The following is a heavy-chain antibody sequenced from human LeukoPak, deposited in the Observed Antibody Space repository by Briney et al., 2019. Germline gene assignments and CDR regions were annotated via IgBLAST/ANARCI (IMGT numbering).Heavy chain of an antibody. CDR1: GGSFSGYY. Sequence: SETLSLTCAVYGGSFSGYYRSWIRQPPGKGLEWIGEINHSGSTNYNPSLKSRVTISVDTSKNQFSLKLSSVTAADTAVYYCARTPHYYDSSGYYDGAFDIWGQGTMVTVSS. CDR2: INHSGST. V-gene: IGHV4-34*01. D-gene: IGHD3-22*01. CDR3: ARTPHYYDSSGYYDGAFDI. J-gene: IGHJ3*02.